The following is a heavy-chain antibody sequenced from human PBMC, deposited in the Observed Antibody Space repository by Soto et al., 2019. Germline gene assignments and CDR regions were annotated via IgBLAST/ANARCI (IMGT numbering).Heavy chain of an antibody. CDR2: IKEDGSEK. Sequence: EVQLVESGGGLVQPGGSLRLSCAASGLTFSTSWMSWVRQAPGKGLEWVANIKEDGSEKYYLVSLKGRFTISRDNAKNSLYLQMNSLSGEDTAVYYCASLRGVYSDGFHFDYWGQGTLVTVSS. J-gene: IGHJ4*02. CDR1: GLTFSTSW. D-gene: IGHD5-18*01. V-gene: IGHV3-7*05. CDR3: ASLRGVYSDGFHFDY.